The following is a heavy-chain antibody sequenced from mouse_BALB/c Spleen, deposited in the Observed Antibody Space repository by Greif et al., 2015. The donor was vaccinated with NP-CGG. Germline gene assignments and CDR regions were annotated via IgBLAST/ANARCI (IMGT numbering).Heavy chain of an antibody. CDR1: GFTFSNYW. CDR2: IRLKSNNYAT. V-gene: IGHV6-6*02. Sequence: EVQGVESGGGLVQPGGSMKLSCVASGFTFSNYWMNWVRQSPEKGLEWVAEIRLKSNNYATHYAESVKGRFTISRDDSKSSVYLQMNNLRAEDTGIYYCTRETTATWYFDVWGAGTTVTVSS. D-gene: IGHD1-2*01. J-gene: IGHJ1*01. CDR3: TRETTATWYFDV.